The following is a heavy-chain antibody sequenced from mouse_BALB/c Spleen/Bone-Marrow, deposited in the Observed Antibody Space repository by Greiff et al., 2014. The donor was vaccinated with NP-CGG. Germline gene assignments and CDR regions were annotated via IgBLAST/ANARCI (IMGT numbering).Heavy chain of an antibody. Sequence: VQLQQSGPELVKPGASVKMSCKASGYTFTSYIMHWVKQKPGQGLEWIGYINPYNDGTKYNEKFKGKATLTSDKSSSTAYMELGSLTSEDSAVYYCARRWLPYAMDYWGQGTSVTVSS. V-gene: IGHV1-14*01. CDR2: INPYNDGT. CDR3: ARRWLPYAMDY. D-gene: IGHD2-3*01. CDR1: GYTFTSYI. J-gene: IGHJ4*01.